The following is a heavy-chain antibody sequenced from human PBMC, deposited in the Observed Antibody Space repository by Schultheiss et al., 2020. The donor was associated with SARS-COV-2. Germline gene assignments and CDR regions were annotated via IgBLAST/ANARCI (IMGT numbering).Heavy chain of an antibody. Sequence: SETLSLTCAVSGDSISSYYWSWIRQPPGKGLEWIGYVYYSGSTNYNPSLKSRVTISVDTSKNQFSLKLSSVTAADTAVYYCARDRGGDFWSGYWLGFDPWGQGTLVTVSS. CDR2: VYYSGST. J-gene: IGHJ5*02. D-gene: IGHD3-3*01. V-gene: IGHV4-59*01. CDR1: GDSISSYY. CDR3: ARDRGGDFWSGYWLGFDP.